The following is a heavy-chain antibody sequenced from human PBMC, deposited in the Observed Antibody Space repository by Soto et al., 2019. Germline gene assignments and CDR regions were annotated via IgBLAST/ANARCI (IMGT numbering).Heavy chain of an antibody. J-gene: IGHJ4*02. Sequence: SETLSLTCTVSGGSISSYYWSWIRQPPGKGLEWIGYIYYSGSTNYNPSHKSRVTISVDTSKNQFSLKLSSVTAADTAVYYCARDRKDYDILTGYYRDYFDYWGQGTLVTVSS. CDR3: ARDRKDYDILTGYYRDYFDY. V-gene: IGHV4-59*01. CDR1: GGSISSYY. D-gene: IGHD3-9*01. CDR2: IYYSGST.